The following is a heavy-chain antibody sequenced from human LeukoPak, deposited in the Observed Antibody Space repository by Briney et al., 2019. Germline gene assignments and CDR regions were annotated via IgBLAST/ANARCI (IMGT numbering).Heavy chain of an antibody. D-gene: IGHD2-21*01. V-gene: IGHV4-31*03. CDR1: GGSISSGHYY. Sequence: SETLSLTCTVSGGSISSGHYYWSWIRQHPGKGLEWIGYIFYSGATYYDPSLKSRVTISVDTSKNQSSLKVTSVTAADTAVYYCARTLGDSRFDPWGQGTLVTVSS. J-gene: IGHJ5*02. CDR2: IFYSGAT. CDR3: ARTLGDSRFDP.